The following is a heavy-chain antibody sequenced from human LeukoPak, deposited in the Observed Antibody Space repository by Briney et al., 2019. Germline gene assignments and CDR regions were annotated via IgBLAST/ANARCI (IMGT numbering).Heavy chain of an antibody. CDR1: GNSVSDLN. Sequence: WASVKVSCKVSGNSVSDLNIQWVRQAPGKGLECMGGFDPEQPATVYAEKFQDRVTMTEDPSTDTAYMELSSLRSEDTAVYYCVSGSGDFWSGYDNWGQGTLVTVSS. CDR3: VSGSGDFWSGYDN. J-gene: IGHJ4*02. D-gene: IGHD3-3*01. V-gene: IGHV1-24*01. CDR2: FDPEQPAT.